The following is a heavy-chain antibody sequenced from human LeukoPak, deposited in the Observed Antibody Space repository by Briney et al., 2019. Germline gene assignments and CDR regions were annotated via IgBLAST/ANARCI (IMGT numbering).Heavy chain of an antibody. CDR3: AKPTRGSGSFLIDF. V-gene: IGHV3-33*06. J-gene: IGHJ4*02. D-gene: IGHD1-26*01. CDR1: GFTLSSYG. CDR2: IWNDGSDK. Sequence: GGSLRLSCAASGFTLSSYGMHWARQAPGKGLEWVAVIWNDGSDKYYADSAKGRFTISRDNSKNTLYLQMNSLRAEDTAVYYCAKPTRGSGSFLIDFWGQGTLVTVSS.